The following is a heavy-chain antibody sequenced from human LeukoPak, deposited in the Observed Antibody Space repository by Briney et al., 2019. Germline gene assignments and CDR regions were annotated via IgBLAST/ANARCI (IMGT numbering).Heavy chain of an antibody. D-gene: IGHD3-22*01. J-gene: IGHJ4*02. V-gene: IGHV3-11*06. CDR2: ISGLCIST. Sequence: GGSLRLSCAASGFTFHDYYMSWIRHVPGKGLEWVSHISGLCISTKYGDSVKGRFTISRDNAKNSLYLQMNSLGAEDTAVYYFARRYYYDTSGYSIDQWGQGTLVTVSA. CDR1: GFTFHDYY. CDR3: ARRYYYDTSGYSIDQ.